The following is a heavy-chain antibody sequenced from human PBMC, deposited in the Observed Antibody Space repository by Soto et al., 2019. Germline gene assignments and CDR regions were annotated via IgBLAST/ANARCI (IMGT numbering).Heavy chain of an antibody. CDR1: GYSISSGYY. V-gene: IGHV4-38-2*01. Sequence: SETLSLTCAVSGYSISSGYYWGWIRQPPGKGLEWIGNTYHSGDTYYNPSLKSRVAISVDTSKNHFSLKLSSVTAADTAVYYCARKAMRGAAFDFWGQGTMVTVSS. CDR2: TYHSGDT. CDR3: ARKAMRGAAFDF. J-gene: IGHJ3*01.